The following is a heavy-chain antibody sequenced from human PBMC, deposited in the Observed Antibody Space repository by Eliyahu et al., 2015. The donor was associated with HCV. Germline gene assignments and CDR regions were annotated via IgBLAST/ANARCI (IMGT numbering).Heavy chain of an antibody. D-gene: IGHD6-19*01. CDR1: GFTFSSYS. CDR2: ISSSSSYI. J-gene: IGHJ3*02. CDR3: ARARIAVAGTGRGIYAFDI. V-gene: IGHV3-21*01. Sequence: EVQLVESGGGLVKPGGSLRLSCAASGFTFSSYSMNWVRQAPGKGLGWVSSISSSSSYIYYADSVKGRFTISRDNAKNSLYLQMNSLRAEDTAVYYCARARIAVAGTGRGIYAFDIWGQGTMVTVSS.